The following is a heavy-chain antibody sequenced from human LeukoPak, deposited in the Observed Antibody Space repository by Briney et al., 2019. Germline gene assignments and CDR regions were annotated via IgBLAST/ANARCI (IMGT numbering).Heavy chain of an antibody. CDR3: ATQGSIAARRNWFDP. CDR1: GGSISSYY. V-gene: IGHV4-59*12. D-gene: IGHD6-6*01. CDR2: IYYSGST. Sequence: PSETLSLTCTVSGGSISSYYWSWIRQPPGKGLEWIGYIYYSGSTNYNPSLKSRVTISVDTSKNQFSLKLSSVTAADTAVYYCATQGSIAARRNWFDPWGQGTLVTVSS. J-gene: IGHJ5*02.